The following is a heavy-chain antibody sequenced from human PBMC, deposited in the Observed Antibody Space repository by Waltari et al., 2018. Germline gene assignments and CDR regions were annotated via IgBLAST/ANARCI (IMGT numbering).Heavy chain of an antibody. CDR2: INPNSGGT. D-gene: IGHD4-17*01. V-gene: IGHV1-2*06. J-gene: IGHJ5*02. Sequence: QVQLVQSGAEVKKPGASVKVSCKASGYTFTGYYMHWVRQAPGQGLEWMGRINPNSGGTNYAQKFQGRVTITADKSTSTAYMELSSLRSEDTAVYYCARDYGDYIRGQIGWFDPWGQGTLVTVSS. CDR3: ARDYGDYIRGQIGWFDP. CDR1: GYTFTGYY.